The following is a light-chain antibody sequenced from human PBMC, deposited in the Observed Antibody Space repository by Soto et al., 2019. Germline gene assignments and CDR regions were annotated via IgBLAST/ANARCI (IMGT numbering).Light chain of an antibody. Sequence: DIQMTQSPSSLSASVGDRVTITCPASQSISRSLFWYQQKPGKAPRLLIYTASSLQSGVPSRFSGSGSGTDFTLTITNLQPEDFATYYCQQSYSTPLTFGGGTKVDIK. J-gene: IGKJ4*01. V-gene: IGKV1-39*01. CDR3: QQSYSTPLT. CDR2: TAS. CDR1: QSISRS.